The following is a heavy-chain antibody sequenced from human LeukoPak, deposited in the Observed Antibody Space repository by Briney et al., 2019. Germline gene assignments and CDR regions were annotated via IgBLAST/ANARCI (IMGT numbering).Heavy chain of an antibody. D-gene: IGHD1-14*01. V-gene: IGHV3-21*01. CDR3: ATETNGRHYDY. CDR1: GLTFSTSG. J-gene: IGHJ4*02. CDR2: IGPTGFDR. Sequence: GRSLRLSCTTSGLTFSTSGFNSVRQAPGNGLEWVASIGPTGFDRYHAASINGRFTISTDTTTNFLYLQMVSPRAEDTAVYYCATETNGRHYDYWGQGTLLTVSS.